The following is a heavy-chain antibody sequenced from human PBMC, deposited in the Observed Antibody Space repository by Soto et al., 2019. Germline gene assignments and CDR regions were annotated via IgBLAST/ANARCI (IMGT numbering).Heavy chain of an antibody. Sequence: SETLSLTCTVSGDSSGDYHWSWIRQLPGKGLEWIGCVHYGGGTIYNPSLRSRVIVSEDTSKNQFFLKLTSVTAADTAVYYCARYPRDGLGHFDYWGLGILVTVSS. CDR2: VHYGGGT. J-gene: IGHJ4*02. CDR3: ARYPRDGLGHFDY. CDR1: GDSSGDYH. V-gene: IGHV4-31*03.